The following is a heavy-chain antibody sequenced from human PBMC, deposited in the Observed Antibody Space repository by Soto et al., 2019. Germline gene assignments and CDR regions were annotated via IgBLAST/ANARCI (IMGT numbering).Heavy chain of an antibody. J-gene: IGHJ4*02. CDR3: AHSPCSGGTCYLFGY. V-gene: IGHV2-5*02. D-gene: IGHD2-15*01. CDR2: IYWDDVQ. CDR1: GFSLSTSGVG. Sequence: SGPTLVNPTQTLTLTCTISGFSLSTSGVGVGWIRQPPGKALEWLALIYWDDVQRYSPSLKTRLTITKDTSRNQVVLTMTNMDLVDTATYYCAHSPCSGGTCYLFGYWGQGMLVTVSS.